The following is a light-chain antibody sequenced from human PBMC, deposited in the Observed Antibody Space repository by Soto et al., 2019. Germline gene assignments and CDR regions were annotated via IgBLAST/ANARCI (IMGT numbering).Light chain of an antibody. Sequence: DVVMTQSPLSLPVTLGQPASISCRSSQSLVHSDGNTYLNWFQQRPGQSPRRLIYKVSNRDSGVPDRFSGSGSGKNVTLKISRVEAEDVGVYYCMQGTLWPPYTFGQGTKLEIK. CDR1: QSLVHSDGNTY. J-gene: IGKJ2*01. V-gene: IGKV2-30*02. CDR3: MQGTLWPPYT. CDR2: KVS.